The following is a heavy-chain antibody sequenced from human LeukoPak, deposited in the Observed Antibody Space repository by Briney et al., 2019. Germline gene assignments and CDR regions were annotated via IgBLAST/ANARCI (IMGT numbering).Heavy chain of an antibody. J-gene: IGHJ5*02. V-gene: IGHV4-38-2*02. D-gene: IGHD3/OR15-3a*01. CDR2: IYESGTT. CDR1: GYSISSGYY. Sequence: PSETLSLTCTVSGYSISSGYYWGWIRQPPGKGLEWIGSIYESGTTHYNPSLKSRVTISVDTSKNQFSLNLSSVTAADTAVYYCARQEIGLRSFDPWGQGTLVTVSS. CDR3: ARQEIGLRSFDP.